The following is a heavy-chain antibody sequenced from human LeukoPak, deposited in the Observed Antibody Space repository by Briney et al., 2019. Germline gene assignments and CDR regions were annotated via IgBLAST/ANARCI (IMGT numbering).Heavy chain of an antibody. Sequence: SETLSLTCAVYGGSFSGYYWSWIRQPPGKGLEWIGEINHSGSTNYNPSLKSRVTISVDTSKNQFSLQLNSVTPEDTAVDYCARGGSSWYGNYYYGMDVWGQGTTVTVSS. CDR1: GGSFSGYY. D-gene: IGHD6-13*01. CDR2: INHSGST. J-gene: IGHJ6*02. CDR3: ARGGSSWYGNYYYGMDV. V-gene: IGHV4-34*01.